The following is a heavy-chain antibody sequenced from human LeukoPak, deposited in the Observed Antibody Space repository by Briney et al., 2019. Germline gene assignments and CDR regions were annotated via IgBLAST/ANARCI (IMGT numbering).Heavy chain of an antibody. CDR3: ARVLTLQWGHYYMDV. V-gene: IGHV1-2*02. CDR2: INPNSGGT. J-gene: IGHJ6*03. D-gene: IGHD4-11*01. CDR1: GYTFTGYY. Sequence: ASVKVSCKASGYTFTGYYMHWVRQAPGQGLEWMGWINPNSGGTNYAQKFQGRVTMTRDTSISTAYMELSRLRSDDTAVYYCARVLTLQWGHYYMDVWGKGTTVTVSS.